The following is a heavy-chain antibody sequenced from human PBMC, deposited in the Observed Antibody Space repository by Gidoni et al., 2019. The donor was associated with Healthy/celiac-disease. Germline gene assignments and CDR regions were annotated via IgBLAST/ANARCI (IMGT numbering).Heavy chain of an antibody. CDR2: ISGSGGST. Sequence: EVQLLESGGGLVQPGGSLRLSCAASGFTFSSYAMSWVRQAPGKGLEWVSAISGSGGSTYYADSVKGRFTISRDNSKNTLYLQMNSLRAEDTAVYYCAKADHDFWSGYPGGFDYWGQGTLVTVSS. CDR1: GFTFSSYA. CDR3: AKADHDFWSGYPGGFDY. J-gene: IGHJ4*02. V-gene: IGHV3-23*01. D-gene: IGHD3-3*01.